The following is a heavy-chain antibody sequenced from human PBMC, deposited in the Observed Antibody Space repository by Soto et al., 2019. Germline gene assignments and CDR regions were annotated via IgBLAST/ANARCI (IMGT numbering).Heavy chain of an antibody. D-gene: IGHD3-10*01. Sequence: QVQVVQSGVEVRRPGSSVKVSCKASGDTFKNCVISWVRQAPGQGLEWMGGIIPLFGTTDFAQRFQGRLTITTDESTTTAYMELSRLTSEATATYYCAAELGFGKLSVVWGQGTTVIVSS. CDR1: GDTFKNCV. CDR2: IIPLFGTT. CDR3: AAELGFGKLSVV. J-gene: IGHJ6*02. V-gene: IGHV1-69*01.